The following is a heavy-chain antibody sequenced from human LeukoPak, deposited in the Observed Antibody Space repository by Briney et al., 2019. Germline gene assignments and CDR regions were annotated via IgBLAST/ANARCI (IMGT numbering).Heavy chain of an antibody. D-gene: IGHD2-15*01. CDR3: ARDTPKFVVVAAKGSYFDY. V-gene: IGHV1-18*01. CDR2: ISAYNGNT. CDR1: GYTFTSYG. J-gene: IGHJ4*02. Sequence: ASVKVSCKASGYTFTSYGISWVRQAPGQGLEWIGWISAYNGNTNYAQKLQGRVTMTTDTSTSTAYMELRSLRSDDTAVYYCARDTPKFVVVAAKGSYFDYWGQGTLVTVSS.